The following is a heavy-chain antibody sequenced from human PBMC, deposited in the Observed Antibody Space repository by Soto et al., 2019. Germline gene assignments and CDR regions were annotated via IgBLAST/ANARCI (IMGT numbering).Heavy chain of an antibody. CDR2: ISYSGST. Sequence: PLETLAPTCTVSNGALSRQSWGWIRPSPGKGLEWIGDISYSGSTNYNPSLKSRVTMSVDTSKNQFTLKLSSVTAADTGVYFCARSFMVPVDFFDYWGQGTLVTVSS. V-gene: IGHV4-59*11. CDR3: ARSFMVPVDFFDY. D-gene: IGHD3-10*01. J-gene: IGHJ4*02. CDR1: NGALSRQS.